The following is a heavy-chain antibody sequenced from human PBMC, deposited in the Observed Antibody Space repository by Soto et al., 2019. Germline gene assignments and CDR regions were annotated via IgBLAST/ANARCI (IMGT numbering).Heavy chain of an antibody. J-gene: IGHJ4*02. V-gene: IGHV4-39*01. D-gene: IGHD5-12*01. CDR2: IYYSGST. Sequence: QLQLQESGPGLVKPSETLSLTCTVSGGSISSSSYYWGWIRQPPGKGLEWIGSIYYSGSTYYNPSLKSRVTISVDTSKNQFSLKLSSVTAADTAVYYCARGDPTIIKSYVVSDWGQGTLVTVSS. CDR3: ARGDPTIIKSYVVSD. CDR1: GGSISSSSYY.